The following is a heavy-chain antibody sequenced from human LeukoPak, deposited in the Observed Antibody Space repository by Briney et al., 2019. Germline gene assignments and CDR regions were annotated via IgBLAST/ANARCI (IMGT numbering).Heavy chain of an antibody. D-gene: IGHD2-2*01. V-gene: IGHV3-30-3*01. CDR3: ARGLDRTTSCFDY. Sequence: GGSLRLSCAATGFTFSNYAIHWGRQAPGKGLEWVALITDDGSRQHYADSVKGRFTISRDNSKNTLNLQMNSLRAEDTAVYYCARGLDRTTSCFDYWGQGTLVTVSS. CDR1: GFTFSNYA. J-gene: IGHJ4*02. CDR2: ITDDGSRQ.